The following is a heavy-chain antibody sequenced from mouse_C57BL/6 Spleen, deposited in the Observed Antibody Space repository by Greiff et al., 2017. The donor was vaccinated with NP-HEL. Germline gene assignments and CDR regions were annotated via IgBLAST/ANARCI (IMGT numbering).Heavy chain of an antibody. V-gene: IGHV1-7*01. CDR3: ERWESPYYDAMDY. CDR1: GYTFTSYW. Sequence: QVQLQQSGAELAKPGASVKLSCKASGYTFTSYWMHWVKQRPGQGLEWIGYINPSSGYTKYNQKFKDKATLTADKSSSTAYMQLSSLTYEDSAVYYCERWESPYYDAMDYWGQGTSVTVSS. J-gene: IGHJ4*01. CDR2: INPSSGYT. D-gene: IGHD4-1*01.